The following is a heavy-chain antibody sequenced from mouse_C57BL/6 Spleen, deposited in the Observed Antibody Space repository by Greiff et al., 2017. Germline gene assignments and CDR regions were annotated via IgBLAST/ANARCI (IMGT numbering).Heavy chain of an antibody. Sequence: QVQLQQSGAELARPGASVKLSCKASGYTFTSYGISWVKQRTGQGLEWIGEIYPRSGNTYYNEKFKGKATLTADKSSSTAYMELRSLTSEDSAVYFCARGATVVARLDYWGQGTTLTVSS. CDR2: IYPRSGNT. CDR3: ARGATVVARLDY. CDR1: GYTFTSYG. J-gene: IGHJ2*01. V-gene: IGHV1-81*01. D-gene: IGHD1-1*01.